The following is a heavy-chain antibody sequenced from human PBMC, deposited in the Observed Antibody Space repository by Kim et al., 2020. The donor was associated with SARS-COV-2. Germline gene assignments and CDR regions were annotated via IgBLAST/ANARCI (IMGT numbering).Heavy chain of an antibody. D-gene: IGHD3-16*01. CDR1: GFTFSSYA. CDR3: AREKRFNDYIWGASWFDP. J-gene: IGHJ5*02. CDR2: ISYDGINI. Sequence: GGSLRLSCAASGFTFSSYAMHWVRQAPGKGLEWVAVISYDGINIYYADSVKGRFTISRDNSKNTVYLQMNSLRAEDTAVYYCAREKRFNDYIWGASWFDPWGQGTLVIVSS. V-gene: IGHV3-30-3*01.